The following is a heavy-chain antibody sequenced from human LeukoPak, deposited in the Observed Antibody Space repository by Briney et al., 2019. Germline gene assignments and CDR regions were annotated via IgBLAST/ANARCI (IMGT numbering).Heavy chain of an antibody. CDR1: GASVSSSSYY. J-gene: IGHJ6*03. CDR2: VYYSGTI. Sequence: SETLSLTCTVSGASVSSSSYYWSWIRQPPGKGLEYIGYVYYSGTIFYTPALQSRLTISVDTSKNQFSLKLSSVTAADTAVYYCAREAVGYCSSTTCATSGNFYYYMDVWGKGTTVTVSS. CDR3: AREAVGYCSSTTCATSGNFYYYMDV. D-gene: IGHD2-2*01. V-gene: IGHV4-30-4*01.